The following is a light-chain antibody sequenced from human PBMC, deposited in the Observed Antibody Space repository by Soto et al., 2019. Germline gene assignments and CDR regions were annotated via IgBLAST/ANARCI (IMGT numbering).Light chain of an antibody. J-gene: IGKJ1*01. CDR1: QSVSRN. V-gene: IGKV3D-15*01. CDR2: GAS. Sequence: EIVMTQSPATLPASPGERATLSCRASQSVSRNLAWYQQNPGQAPRLLIYGASTRATGIPARFSGSGSGTEFPLTISSLQSEDFAVYYCQQYNNWPRTFGQGTRWIS. CDR3: QQYNNWPRT.